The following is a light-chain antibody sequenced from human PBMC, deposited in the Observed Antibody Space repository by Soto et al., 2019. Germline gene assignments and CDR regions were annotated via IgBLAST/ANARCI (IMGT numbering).Light chain of an antibody. Sequence: EIVLPQSPGPLSLSPGERATLSCRASQSVSSSYLARYQQKPGQTPRRLIYGASSRATGIPARFSGSGSGTDFTVTISRLEPEDFAVYYCQQYGSSPWTFGQGTKVEIK. CDR2: GAS. CDR1: QSVSSSY. CDR3: QQYGSSPWT. V-gene: IGKV3-20*01. J-gene: IGKJ1*01.